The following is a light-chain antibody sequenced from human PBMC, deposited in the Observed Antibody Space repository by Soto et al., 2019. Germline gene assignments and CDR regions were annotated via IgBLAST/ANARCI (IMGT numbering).Light chain of an antibody. CDR2: GAS. CDR1: QSVSSTY. CDR3: QPYSSSPST. J-gene: IGKJ1*01. V-gene: IGKV3-20*01. Sequence: EIVWTQSPGTLALSPGEVATLSCRASQSVSSTYLAWYQQKPGQAPRLLIYGASSSATGIPDRFSGSGSGTDFTLNIQRLEPEDFDVYYCQPYSSSPSTFRQGTKMVFK.